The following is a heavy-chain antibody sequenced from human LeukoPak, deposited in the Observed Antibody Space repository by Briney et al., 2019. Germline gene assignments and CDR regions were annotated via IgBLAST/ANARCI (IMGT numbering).Heavy chain of an antibody. Sequence: PAETLSLTCSVSGFSISTTSYYWGWLRQSPGNGLELIANIFSGAMTKTNYNPSLKGRVAISADTSRNRFSLTLTSVTAEDTAVYYCARCLYRFGSFYFDLWGQGSLVTVSS. CDR1: GFSISTTSYY. J-gene: IGHJ4*02. CDR2: IFSGAMTKT. CDR3: ARCLYRFGSFYFDL. D-gene: IGHD5-18*01. V-gene: IGHV4-39*01.